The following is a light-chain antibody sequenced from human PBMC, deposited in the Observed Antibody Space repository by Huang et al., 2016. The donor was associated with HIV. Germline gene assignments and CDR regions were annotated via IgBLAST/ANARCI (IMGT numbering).Light chain of an antibody. CDR3: QQYGSSLYT. V-gene: IGKV3-20*01. CDR1: QSVSSSY. J-gene: IGKJ2*01. Sequence: TLSLSPGERATLSCRASQSVSSSYLAGYQQKPGKAPRLLIYGASSRATGIPDRFSGSGSGTDFTLTISRLEPEDFAVYYCQQYGSSLYTFGQGTKLEIK. CDR2: GAS.